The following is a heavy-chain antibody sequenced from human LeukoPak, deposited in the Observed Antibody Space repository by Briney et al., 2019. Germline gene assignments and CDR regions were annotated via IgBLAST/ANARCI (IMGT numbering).Heavy chain of an antibody. CDR2: INPNSGGT. D-gene: IGHD6-13*01. Sequence: ASVKVSCKASGHTFTGYYMHWVRQAPGQGLEWMGWINPNSGGTNYAQKFQGWVTMTRDTSISTAYMELSRLRSDDTAVYYCARDPTSAYSSSWYMDYWGQGTLVTVSS. CDR1: GHTFTGYY. CDR3: ARDPTSAYSSSWYMDY. J-gene: IGHJ4*02. V-gene: IGHV1-2*04.